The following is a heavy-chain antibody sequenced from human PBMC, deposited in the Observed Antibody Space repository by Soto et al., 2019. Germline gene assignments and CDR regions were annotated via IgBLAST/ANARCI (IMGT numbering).Heavy chain of an antibody. D-gene: IGHD6-6*01. V-gene: IGHV4-59*01. CDR3: AREIDGSSSSV. CDR2: IYYSGST. CDR1: GGAISSDY. Sequence: PSETLSLTGTVAGGAISSDYWSWIRQPPGKGLEWIGYIYYSGSTNYNPSLKSRVTISVDTSKNQFSLKLSSVTAADTAVYYCAREIDGSSSSVWRQGTLVTVSS. J-gene: IGHJ4*02.